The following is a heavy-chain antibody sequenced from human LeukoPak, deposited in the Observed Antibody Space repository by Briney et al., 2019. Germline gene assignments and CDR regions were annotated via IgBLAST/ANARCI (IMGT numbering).Heavy chain of an antibody. CDR1: GGSISSYY. V-gene: IGHV4-59*01. CDR3: ARVSRKVVTAHAFDY. Sequence: PSETLSLACTVSGGSISSYYWSWIRQPPGKGLEWIGYIYYSGSTNYNPSLKSRVTISVDTSKNQFSLKLSSVTAADTAVYYCARVSRKVVTAHAFDYWGQGTLVTVSS. D-gene: IGHD2-21*02. J-gene: IGHJ4*02. CDR2: IYYSGST.